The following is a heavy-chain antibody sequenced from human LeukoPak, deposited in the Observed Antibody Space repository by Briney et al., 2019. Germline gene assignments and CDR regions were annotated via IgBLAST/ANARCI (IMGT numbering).Heavy chain of an antibody. V-gene: IGHV1-2*02. CDR2: INPNSGGT. Sequence: ASVKVSCKASGYTFTGYYVHWVRQAPGQGLEWMGWINPNSGGTNYAQKFQGRVILTRDTSINTAYMELSSLRSEDTAVYYCARVLYSNYPDYWGQGTLVTVSS. CDR3: ARVLYSNYPDY. CDR1: GYTFTGYY. D-gene: IGHD4-11*01. J-gene: IGHJ4*02.